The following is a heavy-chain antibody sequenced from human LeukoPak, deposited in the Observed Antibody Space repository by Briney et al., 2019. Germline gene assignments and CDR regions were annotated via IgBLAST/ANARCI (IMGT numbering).Heavy chain of an antibody. J-gene: IGHJ5*02. CDR1: GGSFSGYY. CDR3: ASRYCSSTSCPSAWFGP. D-gene: IGHD2-2*01. Sequence: PSETLSLTCAVYGGSFSGYYWSWIRQPPGKGLEWIGEINHSGSTNYNPSLKSRVTISVDTSKNQFSLKLSSVTAADTAVYYCASRYCSSTSCPSAWFGPWGQGTLVTVSS. CDR2: INHSGST. V-gene: IGHV4-34*01.